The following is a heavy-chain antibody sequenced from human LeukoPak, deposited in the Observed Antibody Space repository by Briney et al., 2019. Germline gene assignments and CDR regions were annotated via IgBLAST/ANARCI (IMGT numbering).Heavy chain of an antibody. J-gene: IGHJ3*02. Sequence: PSGTLSLTCSVSGDSISSNEWWSWVRQPPGKGLEGIGEVFHSGSTNYNPSLKSRVTISVDTSKNQFSLKLSSVTAADTAVYYCGRVGVGLQVAFDIWGQGTMVTVSS. CDR2: VFHSGST. V-gene: IGHV4-4*02. D-gene: IGHD5-24*01. CDR3: GRVGVGLQVAFDI. CDR1: GDSISSNEW.